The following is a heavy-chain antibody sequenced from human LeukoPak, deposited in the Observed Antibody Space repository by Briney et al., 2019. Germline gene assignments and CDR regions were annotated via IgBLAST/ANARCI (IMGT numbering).Heavy chain of an antibody. D-gene: IGHD3-10*01. CDR2: INPMGSEK. CDR1: GFTFSSYG. J-gene: IGHJ4*02. CDR3: ARERMYSGSGSTYPYYDY. V-gene: IGHV3-7*01. Sequence: GGSLKLSWQASGFTFSSYGMSWVRQAPGKGLEWLATINPMGSEKYFMDAVKGRFTISRDNAKNALYLEMNSLRAEDTAEYFCARERMYSGSGSTYPYYDYWGQGTLVTVSS.